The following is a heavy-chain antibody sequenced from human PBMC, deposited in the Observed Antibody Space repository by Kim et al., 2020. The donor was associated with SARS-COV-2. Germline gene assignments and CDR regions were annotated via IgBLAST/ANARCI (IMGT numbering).Heavy chain of an antibody. V-gene: IGHV4-31*03. D-gene: IGHD3-22*01. J-gene: IGHJ4*02. CDR1: GGSISSGGYY. CDR3: ARTGRSSGLIDY. Sequence: SETLSLTCTVSGGSISSGGYYWSWIRQHPGKGLEWIGYIYYSGSTYYNPSLKSRDTISVDTSKNQFSLKLSSVTAADTAVYYCARTGRSSGLIDYWGQGTLVTVSS. CDR2: IYYSGST.